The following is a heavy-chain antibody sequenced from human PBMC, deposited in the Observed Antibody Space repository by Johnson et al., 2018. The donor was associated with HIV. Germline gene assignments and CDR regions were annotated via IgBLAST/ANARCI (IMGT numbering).Heavy chain of an antibody. Sequence: VQLVESGGGVVRPGGSLRLSCAAYRFTLDDYGMNWVRQAPGKGLEWVSYISSSGSTIYYADSVKGRFTISRDNAKDSLYLQMNSLRAEDTAVYYCARYVVSSGYYEEHDAFDIWGQGTMVTVSS. CDR3: ARYVVSSGYYEEHDAFDI. CDR2: ISSSGSTI. J-gene: IGHJ3*02. V-gene: IGHV3-48*04. D-gene: IGHD3-22*01. CDR1: RFTLDDYG.